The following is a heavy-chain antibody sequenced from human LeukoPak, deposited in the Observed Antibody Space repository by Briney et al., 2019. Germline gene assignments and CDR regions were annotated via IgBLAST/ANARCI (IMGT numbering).Heavy chain of an antibody. CDR1: GFTFSSYA. D-gene: IGHD3-10*01. CDR3: ARAQRLLWFGELSF. CDR2: IYSGGST. Sequence: PGGSLRLSCVASGFTFSSYAMNWVRQAPGKGLEWVSVIYSGGSTYYADSVKGRFTISRDNSKNTLYLQMNSLRAEDTAVYYCARAQRLLWFGELSFWGQGTLVTVSS. V-gene: IGHV3-53*01. J-gene: IGHJ4*02.